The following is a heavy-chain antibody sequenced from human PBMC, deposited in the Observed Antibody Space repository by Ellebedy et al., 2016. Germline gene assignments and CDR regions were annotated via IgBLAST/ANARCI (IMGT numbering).Heavy chain of an antibody. Sequence: GESLKISCAASGFTFSSYWMSWVRQAPGKGLEWVANIKQDGSEKYYVDSVKGRFTISRDNAKNSLYLQMNSLRAEDTAVYYCVRLRVVPGYWGQGILVTVSS. D-gene: IGHD2-2*01. CDR1: GFTFSSYW. CDR2: IKQDGSEK. CDR3: VRLRVVPGY. V-gene: IGHV3-7*01. J-gene: IGHJ4*02.